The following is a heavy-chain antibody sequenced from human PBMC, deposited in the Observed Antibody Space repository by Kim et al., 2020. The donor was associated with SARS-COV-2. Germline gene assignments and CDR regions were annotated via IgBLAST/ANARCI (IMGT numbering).Heavy chain of an antibody. V-gene: IGHV3-48*03. CDR3: ASPLGGGYYSPMGFDI. J-gene: IGHJ3*02. CDR2: ISSSGSTI. Sequence: GGSLRLSCAASGFTFSSYEMNWVRQAPGKGLEWVSYISSSGSTIYYADSVKGRFTISRDNAKNSLYLQMNSLRAEDTAVYYCASPLGGGYYSPMGFDIWGQGTMVTVSS. CDR1: GFTFSSYE. D-gene: IGHD3-22*01.